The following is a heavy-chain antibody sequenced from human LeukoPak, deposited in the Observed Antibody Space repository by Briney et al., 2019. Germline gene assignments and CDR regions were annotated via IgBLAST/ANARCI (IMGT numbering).Heavy chain of an antibody. CDR3: ARVGGLLWFGFWFDP. CDR1: GGTFSSYA. V-gene: IGHV1-18*04. D-gene: IGHD3-10*01. Sequence: ASVTVSFTASGGTFSSYAISWVRQAPGQGLERRGWISAYNGNTNYAQKLQGRVTMTTDTSTSTAYMELRSLRSDDTAVYYCARVGGLLWFGFWFDPWGQGTLVTVSS. J-gene: IGHJ5*02. CDR2: ISAYNGNT.